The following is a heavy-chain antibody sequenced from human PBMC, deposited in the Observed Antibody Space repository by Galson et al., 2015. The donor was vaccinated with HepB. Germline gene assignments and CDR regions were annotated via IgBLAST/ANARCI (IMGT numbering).Heavy chain of an antibody. CDR2: ISSSSSYT. CDR1: GFTFSDYY. Sequence: SLRLSCAASGFTFSDYYMSWIRQAPGKGLEWVSYISSSSSYTNYADSVKGRFTISRDNAKNTLYLQMNSLRAEDTAVYYCAREGHGADDYWGQGTLVTVSS. V-gene: IGHV3-11*06. CDR3: AREGHGADDY. D-gene: IGHD4-17*01. J-gene: IGHJ4*02.